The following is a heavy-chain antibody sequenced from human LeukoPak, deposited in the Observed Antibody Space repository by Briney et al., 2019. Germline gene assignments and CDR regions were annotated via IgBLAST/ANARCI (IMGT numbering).Heavy chain of an antibody. J-gene: IGHJ6*03. CDR3: ARGGSYYDFWSGYYDYYYYMDV. D-gene: IGHD3-3*01. CDR1: GGSISSYY. Sequence: SETLSLTCSVSGGSISSYYWSWIRQPRGKGLEWIGYIYDSGSTSYNPSLQSRVTISIDTSKNQFSLRLTSVTAADTAVYYCARGGSYYDFWSGYYDYYYYMDVWGKGTTVTVSS. CDR2: IYDSGST. V-gene: IGHV4-59*01.